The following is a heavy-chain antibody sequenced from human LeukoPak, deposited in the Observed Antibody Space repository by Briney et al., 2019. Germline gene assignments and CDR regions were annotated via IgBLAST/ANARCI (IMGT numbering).Heavy chain of an antibody. CDR3: ARAQYGGNSYYDY. CDR1: GGSFSGYY. Sequence: SETLSHTCAVYGGSFSGYYWSWIRQPPGKGLEWIGEINHSGSTNYNPSLKSRVTISVDTSKNQFSLKLSSVTAADTAVYYCARAQYGGNSYYDYWGQGTLVTVSS. V-gene: IGHV4-34*01. J-gene: IGHJ4*02. D-gene: IGHD4-23*01. CDR2: INHSGST.